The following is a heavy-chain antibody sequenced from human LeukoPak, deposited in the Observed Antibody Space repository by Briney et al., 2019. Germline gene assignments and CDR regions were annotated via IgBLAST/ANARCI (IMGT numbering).Heavy chain of an antibody. Sequence: GGSLRLSCAASGFTFSSYAMSWVRQAPGKGLEWVSAISGSGGSTYYADSVKGRFTISRDNAKNSLYLQMNSLSAEDTAVYYCARVMSWGDPYDYWGQGTLVTVSS. CDR1: GFTFSSYA. V-gene: IGHV3-23*01. D-gene: IGHD3-16*01. CDR3: ARVMSWGDPYDY. CDR2: ISGSGGST. J-gene: IGHJ4*02.